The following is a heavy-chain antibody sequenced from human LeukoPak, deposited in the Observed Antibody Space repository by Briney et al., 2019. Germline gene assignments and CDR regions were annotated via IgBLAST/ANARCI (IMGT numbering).Heavy chain of an antibody. CDR3: AKDLRYYGSGSSLDY. J-gene: IGHJ4*02. V-gene: IGHV3-30*18. CDR2: ISYDGSNK. D-gene: IGHD3-10*01. CDR1: GFTYSNYW. Sequence: GGSLRLSCAASGFTYSNYWMTWVRQAPGKGLEWVAVISYDGSNKYYADSVKGRFTISRDNSKNTLYLQMNSLRAEDTAVYYCAKDLRYYGSGSSLDYWGQGTLVTVSS.